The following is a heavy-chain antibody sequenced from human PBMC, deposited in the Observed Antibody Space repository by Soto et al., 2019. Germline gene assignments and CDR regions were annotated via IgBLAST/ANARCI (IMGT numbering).Heavy chain of an antibody. D-gene: IGHD3-22*01. CDR2: ISGSGGST. V-gene: IGHV3-23*01. CDR3: AKSGSYDSSGYYYGY. CDR1: GFTFSSYA. Sequence: PGGSLRLSCAASGFTFSSYAMSWVRQAPGKGLEWVSAISGSGGSTYYADSVKGRFTISRDNSKNTLYLQMNSLRAEDTAVYYCAKSGSYDSSGYYYGYWGQGTLVTVSS. J-gene: IGHJ4*02.